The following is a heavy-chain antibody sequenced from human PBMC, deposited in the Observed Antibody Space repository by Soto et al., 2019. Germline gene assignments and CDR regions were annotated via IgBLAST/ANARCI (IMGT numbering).Heavy chain of an antibody. J-gene: IGHJ4*02. CDR3: VRGGGGGQFDS. Sequence: QIQLVASGGGLVKPGGSLRLSCEVSGFTFSDFYMTWIRQAPGKGLEWLSYISPNSNYKQYAESVKGRHTISRDNAKNSLSLQMNSLRVDDTAVYYCVRGGGGGQFDSWGQGTLVTVSS. V-gene: IGHV3-11*06. CDR1: GFTFSDFY. D-gene: IGHD2-21*01. CDR2: ISPNSNYK.